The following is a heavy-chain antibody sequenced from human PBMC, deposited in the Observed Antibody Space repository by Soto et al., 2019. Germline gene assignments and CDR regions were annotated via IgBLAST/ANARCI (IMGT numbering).Heavy chain of an antibody. D-gene: IGHD4-17*01. CDR3: ASGSMTTVTQKTHHYGLDV. J-gene: IGHJ6*02. V-gene: IGHV1-69*06. CDR1: GGTFSSYA. Sequence: QVQLVQSGAEVKKAGSSVKVSCKASGGTFSSYAISWVRQAPGQGLEWMGGIIPIFGTTSYAQKFQGRVTITADKSTSTAYMEQSSLRSEDTAMYYCASGSMTTVTQKTHHYGLDVWGQGTTVTVSS. CDR2: IIPIFGTT.